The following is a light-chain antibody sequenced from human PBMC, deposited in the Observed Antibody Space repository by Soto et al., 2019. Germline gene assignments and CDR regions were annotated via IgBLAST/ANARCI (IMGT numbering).Light chain of an antibody. CDR2: AAS. CDR3: QKYNSAPWP. Sequence: DIRMTQSPSSLSASVGDRVTITCRASQGISTYLAWYQQKPGKVPQILISAASAVHSGVPSRFSGSGSGTDFTLTISSLQPEDAATYYCQKYNSAPWPFGQGTKVEIK. CDR1: QGISTY. J-gene: IGKJ1*01. V-gene: IGKV1-27*01.